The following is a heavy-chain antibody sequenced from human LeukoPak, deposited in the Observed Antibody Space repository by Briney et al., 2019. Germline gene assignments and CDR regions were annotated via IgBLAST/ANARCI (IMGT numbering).Heavy chain of an antibody. CDR1: GFTFSNNG. D-gene: IGHD1-26*01. CDR3: AKARYSGSPALDF. CDR2: TRYDESKT. J-gene: IGHJ4*02. Sequence: GGSLRLSCAASGFTFSNNGMHWVRQTPGKGLEWVAFTRYDESKTFYGDSVRGRFTISRDNSKNTLYLQMNSLTTDDSAVYYCAKARYSGSPALDFWGQGTVVTVSS. V-gene: IGHV3-30*02.